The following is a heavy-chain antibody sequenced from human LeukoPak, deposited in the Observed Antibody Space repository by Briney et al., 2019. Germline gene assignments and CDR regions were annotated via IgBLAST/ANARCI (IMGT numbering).Heavy chain of an antibody. D-gene: IGHD6-13*01. J-gene: IGHJ6*03. CDR3: ARDAYSSHRLLGRRYYYYYMDV. Sequence: PGGSLRLSCAASGFTFNSYNMNWVRQAPGKGLEWVSSITSSSTYMYYADSVQGRFTISRDNARNSLYLQMNSLRAEDTAVYYCARDAYSSHRLLGRRYYYYYMDVWGKGTTVTVSS. V-gene: IGHV3-21*01. CDR2: ITSSSTYM. CDR1: GFTFNSYN.